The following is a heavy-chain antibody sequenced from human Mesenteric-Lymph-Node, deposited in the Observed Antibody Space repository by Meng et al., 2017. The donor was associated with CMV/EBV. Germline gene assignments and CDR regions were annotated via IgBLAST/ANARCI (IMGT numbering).Heavy chain of an antibody. CDR2: IKQDGSEK. CDR1: GFTFSRYW. D-gene: IGHD3-10*01. Sequence: GESLKISCAASGFTFSRYWMSWVRQAPGKGLEWVANIKQDGSEKYYVDSVKGLFTISRDNAKNSLYLQMNSLRAEDTAVYYCARDLRFGQLLLDYWGQGTLVTVSS. V-gene: IGHV3-7*01. J-gene: IGHJ4*02. CDR3: ARDLRFGQLLLDY.